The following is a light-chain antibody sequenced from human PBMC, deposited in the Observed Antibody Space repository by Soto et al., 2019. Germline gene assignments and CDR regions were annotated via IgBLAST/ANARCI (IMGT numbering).Light chain of an antibody. Sequence: QSALTQPASVSGSPGQSITISCTGTSSDVGSYNLVSWYQQHPGKAPKLMIYEGSKRPSGVSNRFSGSKSGNTASLTISGLQAEDEADYYCCSYAGSSTPYVVFGGGPKVTVL. CDR1: SSDVGSYNL. CDR2: EGS. CDR3: CSYAGSSTPYVV. J-gene: IGLJ2*01. V-gene: IGLV2-23*01.